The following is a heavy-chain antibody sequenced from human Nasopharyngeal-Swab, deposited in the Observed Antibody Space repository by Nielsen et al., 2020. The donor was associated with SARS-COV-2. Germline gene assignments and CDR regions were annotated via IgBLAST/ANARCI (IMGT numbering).Heavy chain of an antibody. CDR3: ARDHSGSFDY. CDR1: GRSISSYS. Sequence: SEILSPTCTLSGRSISSYSWSWIRQPAGKGLEWIGRIYTSGSTNYNPSLKSRVTMSVDTSKNQFSLKLSSVTAADTAVYYCARDHSGSFDYWGQGTLVTVSS. J-gene: IGHJ4*02. V-gene: IGHV4-4*07. CDR2: IYTSGST. D-gene: IGHD1-26*01.